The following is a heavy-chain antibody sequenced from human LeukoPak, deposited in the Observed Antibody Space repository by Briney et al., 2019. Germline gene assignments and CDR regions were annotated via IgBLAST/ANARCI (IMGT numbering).Heavy chain of an antibody. CDR1: GFTPDLHG. Sequence: PGGSLRLSCAASGFTPDLHGMSWVRQAPGKGLEWVSGLNWNGGSTGYADSVKGRFTISRGNAKNSLYLQMNSLRVEDTALYYCAREGGSGSYYAIDYWGQGTLVTASS. J-gene: IGHJ4*02. CDR3: AREGGSGSYYAIDY. D-gene: IGHD3-10*01. CDR2: LNWNGGST. V-gene: IGHV3-20*04.